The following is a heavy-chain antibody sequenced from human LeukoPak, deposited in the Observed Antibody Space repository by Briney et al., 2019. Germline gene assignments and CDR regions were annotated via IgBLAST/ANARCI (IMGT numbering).Heavy chain of an antibody. CDR3: SRGVIVGAAYFDY. J-gene: IGHJ4*02. V-gene: IGHV3-49*03. CDR2: IKSKRYGGTT. D-gene: IGHD1-26*01. Sequence: GGSLRLSCTISGFTFGDHGLSWFRQAPGKGPEWVGFIKSKRYGGTTDYAASLKGRFSISTDDSNSIAYLQMNGLNTEDTAVYHCSRGVIVGAAYFDYWGQGTLVTVSS. CDR1: GFTFGDHG.